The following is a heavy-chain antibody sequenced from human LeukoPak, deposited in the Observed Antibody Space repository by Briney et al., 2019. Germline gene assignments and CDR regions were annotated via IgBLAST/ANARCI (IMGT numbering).Heavy chain of an antibody. Sequence: GGSLRLSCAASGFTFSSYSMNWVRQAPGKGLEWVSSISSSSSYIYYADSVKGRFTISRDNAKNSLYLQMNSLRGGDTAVYYCARSDPQYYYDSSGYSYPLEFFQHWGQGTLVTVSS. D-gene: IGHD3-22*01. CDR1: GFTFSSYS. CDR3: ARSDPQYYYDSSGYSYPLEFFQH. CDR2: ISSSSSYI. J-gene: IGHJ1*01. V-gene: IGHV3-21*01.